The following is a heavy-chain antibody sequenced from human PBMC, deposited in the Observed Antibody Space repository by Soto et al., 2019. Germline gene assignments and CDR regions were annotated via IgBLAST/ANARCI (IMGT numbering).Heavy chain of an antibody. CDR2: IYYSGST. D-gene: IGHD6-13*01. CDR1: GGSISSYY. Sequence: SETLSLTCTVSGGSISSYYWSWIRQPPGKGLEWIGYIYYSGSTNYNPSLKSRVTISVDTSKNQFSLKLSSVTAADTAVYYCASTMESIAAAEPALDYWGQGTLVTVSS. J-gene: IGHJ4*02. CDR3: ASTMESIAAAEPALDY. V-gene: IGHV4-59*01.